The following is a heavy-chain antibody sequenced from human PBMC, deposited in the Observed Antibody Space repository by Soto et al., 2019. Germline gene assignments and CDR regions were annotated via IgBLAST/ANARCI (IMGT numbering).Heavy chain of an antibody. CDR1: GFTFSSYA. V-gene: IGHV3-30-3*01. CDR3: AKVTVTRKVYYFDY. Sequence: PGGSLRLSCAASGFTFSSYAMHWVRQAPGKGLEWVAVISYDGSNKYYADSVKGRFTISRDNSKNTLYLQMNSLRAEDTAVYYCAKVTVTRKVYYFDYWGQGTLVTVSS. D-gene: IGHD4-4*01. J-gene: IGHJ4*02. CDR2: ISYDGSNK.